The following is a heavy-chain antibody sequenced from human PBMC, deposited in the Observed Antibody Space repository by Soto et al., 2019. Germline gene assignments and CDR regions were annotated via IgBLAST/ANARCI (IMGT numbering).Heavy chain of an antibody. CDR1: GYTFTSYD. CDR2: MNPNSGNT. J-gene: IGHJ4*02. Sequence: GASVKVSCKASGYTFTSYDINWVRQATGQGLEWMGWMNPNSGNTAYAQKLQGRVTMTTDTSTSTAYMELRSLRSDDTAVYYCARDGATVVSTHWGQGTLVTVSS. V-gene: IGHV1-8*01. D-gene: IGHD4-17*01. CDR3: ARDGATVVSTH.